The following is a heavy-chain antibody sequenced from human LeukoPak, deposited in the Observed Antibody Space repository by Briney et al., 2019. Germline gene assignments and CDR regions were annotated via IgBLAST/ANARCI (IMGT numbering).Heavy chain of an antibody. V-gene: IGHV4-39*01. CDR1: GGSISSSSYY. J-gene: IGHJ5*02. CDR3: ARNPRYNWNDGVLSFDP. CDR2: IYYSVST. D-gene: IGHD1-1*01. Sequence: VQPSETLSLTCTVSGGSISSSSYYWGWIRQPPGKGLEWIGSIYYSVSTYYNPSLKSRVTISVDTSKNQFSLKLSSVTAADTAVYYCARNPRYNWNDGVLSFDPWGQGTLVTVSS.